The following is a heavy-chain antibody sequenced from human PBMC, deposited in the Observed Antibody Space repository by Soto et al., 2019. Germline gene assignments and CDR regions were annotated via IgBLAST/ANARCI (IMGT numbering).Heavy chain of an antibody. CDR2: IIPIFGTA. Sequence: SVKVSCKASGGTFSSYAISWVRQAPGQGLEWMGGIIPIFGTANYAQKFQGRVTITADESTSTAYMELSSLRSEDTAVYYCAKDRRITMVRGVLRAFDSWGQGNLVTVSS. D-gene: IGHD3-10*01. CDR1: GGTFSSYA. J-gene: IGHJ4*01. CDR3: AKDRRITMVRGVLRAFDS. V-gene: IGHV1-69*13.